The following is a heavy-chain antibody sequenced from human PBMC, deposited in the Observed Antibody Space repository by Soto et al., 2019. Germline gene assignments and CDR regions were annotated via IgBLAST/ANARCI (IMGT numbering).Heavy chain of an antibody. V-gene: IGHV4-59*01. CDR2: IYYSGST. CDR1: SGSISSYY. Sequence: PSETLSLTCTVSSGSISSYYWSWIRQPPGKGLEWIGYIYYSGSTNYNPSLKSRVTISVDTSKNQFSLKLSSVTAADTAVYYCARDGGSYSDYYYYGMDVWGQGTTVTVSS. CDR3: ARDGGSYSDYYYYGMDV. J-gene: IGHJ6*02. D-gene: IGHD1-26*01.